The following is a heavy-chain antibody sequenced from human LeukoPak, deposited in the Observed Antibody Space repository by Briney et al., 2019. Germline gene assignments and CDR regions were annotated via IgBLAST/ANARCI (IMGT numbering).Heavy chain of an antibody. J-gene: IGHJ4*02. Sequence: GGSLILSCAASGFTFSSYGMHWVRQAPGKGLEWVAVIWYDGSNKYYADSVKGRFTISRDNSKNTLYLQMNSLRAEDTAVYYCARDLPHNCGGDCPWVYWGQGTLVTVSS. CDR2: IWYDGSNK. CDR1: GFTFSSYG. D-gene: IGHD2-21*02. CDR3: ARDLPHNCGGDCPWVY. V-gene: IGHV3-33*01.